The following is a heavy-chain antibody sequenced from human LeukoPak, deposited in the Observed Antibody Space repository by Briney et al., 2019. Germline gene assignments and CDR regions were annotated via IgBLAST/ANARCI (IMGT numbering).Heavy chain of an antibody. V-gene: IGHV4-59*11. Sequence: SETLSLTCTVSGGSISSHYWSWIRQPPGKGLEWIGYIYYSGSTNYNPSLKSRVTISVDTSKNQLSLKLSSVTAADTAVYYCARDVGRFPNAFDIWGQGTMVTVSS. J-gene: IGHJ3*02. CDR2: IYYSGST. CDR3: ARDVGRFPNAFDI. D-gene: IGHD3-3*01. CDR1: GGSISSHY.